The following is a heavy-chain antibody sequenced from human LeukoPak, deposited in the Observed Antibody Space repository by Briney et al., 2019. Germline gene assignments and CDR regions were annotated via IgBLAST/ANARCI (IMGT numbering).Heavy chain of an antibody. V-gene: IGHV4-4*02. CDR1: GGSISSSNW. Sequence: SETLSLTCAVSGGSISSSNWWSWVRQPPGKGLEWIGEIYHSGSTNYNPSLKSRVTISVDKSKNQFSLKLSSVTAADTAVYYCVRRRWGATTYRTSEYYFDYWGQGTLVTVSS. CDR2: IYHSGST. D-gene: IGHD1-26*01. CDR3: VRRRWGATTYRTSEYYFDY. J-gene: IGHJ4*02.